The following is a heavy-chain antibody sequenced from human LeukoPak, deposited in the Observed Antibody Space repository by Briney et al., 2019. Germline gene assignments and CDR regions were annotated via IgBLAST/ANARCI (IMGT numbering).Heavy chain of an antibody. J-gene: IGHJ5*02. CDR2: ISSSGSTI. CDR3: ARGRVAGPNWFDP. V-gene: IGHV3-48*04. Sequence: GGSLRLSCAASGFTFNTYNMNWVRQAPGKGLEWVSYISSSGSTIYYADSVKGRFTISRDNAKNSLYLQMNSLRAEDTAVYYCARGRVAGPNWFDPWGQGTLVTVSS. CDR1: GFTFNTYN. D-gene: IGHD6-19*01.